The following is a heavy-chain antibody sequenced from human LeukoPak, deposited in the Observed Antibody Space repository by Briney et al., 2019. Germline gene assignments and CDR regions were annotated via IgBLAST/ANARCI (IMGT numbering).Heavy chain of an antibody. J-gene: IGHJ6*03. CDR1: GFTFSSYS. CDR3: AKAGTLRYYYYYMDV. CDR2: ISSSSSYI. D-gene: IGHD3-10*01. Sequence: GGSLRLSCAASGFTFSSYSMNWVRQAPGKGLEWVSSISSSSSYIYYADSVKGRFTISRDNSKNTLYLQMNSLRAEDTAVYYCAKAGTLRYYYYYMDVWGKGTTVTVSS. V-gene: IGHV3-21*04.